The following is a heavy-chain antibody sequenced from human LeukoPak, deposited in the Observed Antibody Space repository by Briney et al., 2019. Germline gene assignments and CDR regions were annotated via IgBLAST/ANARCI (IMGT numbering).Heavy chain of an antibody. Sequence: GGSLRLSCAASGFTFSSYAMSWVRQAPGKGLEWVSAISGSGDSTYYADSVKGRFTISRDNAKNTVYLQMSGLGVDDTAVYYCARDNYYSIDYWGQGTLVTVSS. CDR1: GFTFSSYA. J-gene: IGHJ4*02. D-gene: IGHD1-26*01. CDR2: ISGSGDST. CDR3: ARDNYYSIDY. V-gene: IGHV3-23*01.